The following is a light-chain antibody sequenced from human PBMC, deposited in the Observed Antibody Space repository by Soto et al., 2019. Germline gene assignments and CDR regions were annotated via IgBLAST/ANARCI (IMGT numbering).Light chain of an antibody. Sequence: EIVMTQSPLSLPVTPGEPASIPCVSSQSLLRSNGYNFLDLYLQKPGQSPQLLIYLGSSRSSGVPDRFSGSGSGTDFTLKIDRVEAEDVGTYYCMQGLQTPPNFGQGTRLEIK. J-gene: IGKJ5*01. CDR3: MQGLQTPPN. V-gene: IGKV2-28*01. CDR2: LGS. CDR1: QSLLRSNGYNF.